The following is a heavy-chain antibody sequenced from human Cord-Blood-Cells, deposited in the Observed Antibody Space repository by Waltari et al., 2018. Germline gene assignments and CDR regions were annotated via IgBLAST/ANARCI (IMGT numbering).Heavy chain of an antibody. V-gene: IGHV1-69*06. Sequence: QVQLVQSGAEVKKPGSSVKVSCKASGGTFSSYAISWVRQAPGQGLEWMGGIIPIFGTANYAKKFQGRVTITADKSTSTAYMELSSLRSEDTAVYYCARGGSDILTGPDAFDIWGQGTMVTVSS. CDR3: ARGGSDILTGPDAFDI. J-gene: IGHJ3*02. CDR1: GGTFSSYA. D-gene: IGHD3-9*01. CDR2: IIPIFGTA.